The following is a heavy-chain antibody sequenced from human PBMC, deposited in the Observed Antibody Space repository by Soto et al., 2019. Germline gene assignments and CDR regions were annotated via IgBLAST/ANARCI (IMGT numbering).Heavy chain of an antibody. J-gene: IGHJ3*02. CDR1: GGSISSSNW. Sequence: QVQLQESGPRLVKPSGTLSLTCAVSGGSISSSNWWSWVREPPGKGLEWIGEIYHSGSTNYNPTLKSRVTISVDKSKNQFSLKLSSVTAADTDVYYCAREGTSGSYYGAFDIWGQGTMVTVSS. CDR3: AREGTSGSYYGAFDI. V-gene: IGHV4-4*02. CDR2: IYHSGST. D-gene: IGHD1-26*01.